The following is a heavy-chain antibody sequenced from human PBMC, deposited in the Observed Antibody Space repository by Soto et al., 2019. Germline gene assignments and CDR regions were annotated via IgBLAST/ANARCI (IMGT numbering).Heavy chain of an antibody. CDR2: VTGGGHTT. CDR1: GFTFSRYA. D-gene: IGHD3-10*01. J-gene: IGHJ6*02. V-gene: IGHV3-23*01. Sequence: GGSLRLSCAASGFTFSRYAMSWVRQAPGKGLEWVPTVTGGGHTTYNADSVNGRFTISRDNSKNTLYLQMNNLRAEDTAIYYCASSSGDLDVYGMDIWGPGTTVTVSS. CDR3: ASSSGDLDVYGMDI.